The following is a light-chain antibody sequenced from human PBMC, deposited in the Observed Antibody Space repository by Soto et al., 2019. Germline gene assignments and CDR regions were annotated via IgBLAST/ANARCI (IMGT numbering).Light chain of an antibody. CDR3: SSFAGNNNVV. CDR2: EVS. Sequence: QSALTQPPSASGSPGQSVTISCTGTSSDVGGYNYVSWYQQHLGKAPKLMISEVSKRPSGVPDRFSGSKSGNTASLTVSGLQAEDEADYYCSSFAGNNNVVFGGGTKVTVL. CDR1: SSDVGGYNY. V-gene: IGLV2-8*01. J-gene: IGLJ2*01.